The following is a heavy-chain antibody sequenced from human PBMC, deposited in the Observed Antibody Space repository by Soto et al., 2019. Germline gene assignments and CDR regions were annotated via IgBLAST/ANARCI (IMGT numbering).Heavy chain of an antibody. D-gene: IGHD2-2*02. CDR2: IYTSGST. J-gene: IGHJ6*02. CDR1: GGSISSYY. Sequence: SETLSLTCTVSGGSISSYYWSWIRQPAGKGLEWIGRIYTSGSTNYNHSLKSRVTVSVDTSKNQFSLKLSSVIAADTAVYYCARDFGYCSSTSCYTYYYYDMDVWGQGTTVTVSS. V-gene: IGHV4-4*07. CDR3: ARDFGYCSSTSCYTYYYYDMDV.